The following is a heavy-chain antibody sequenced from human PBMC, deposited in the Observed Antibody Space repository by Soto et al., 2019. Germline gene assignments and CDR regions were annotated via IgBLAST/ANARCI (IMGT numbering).Heavy chain of an antibody. CDR3: ARDGGRYSWDY. CDR2: AGKKAGGYNP. CDR1: GFTFSDHY. V-gene: IGHV3-72*01. Sequence: GGSLRLSSAASGFTFSDHYMDWVRQAPGKGLEWVGRAGKKAGGYNPEYAASVKGRFTVSRDDSENSLYLQMNSLKTEDTAVSYCARDGGRYSWDYWGQRTLVAVSS. D-gene: IGHD1-26*01. J-gene: IGHJ4*02.